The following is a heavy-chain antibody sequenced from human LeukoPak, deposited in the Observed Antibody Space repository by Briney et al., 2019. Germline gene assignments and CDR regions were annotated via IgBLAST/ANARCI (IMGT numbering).Heavy chain of an antibody. J-gene: IGHJ4*02. CDR2: IYPGDSDT. Sequence: GESLKISCKGSGYSFTSYWIGWVRQMPGKGLEWMGIIYPGDSDTRYSPSFQGQVNISADKSTTTAYLQWSSLKASDTAMYYCARRSSGWYQDYWGQGTLVTVSS. CDR3: ARRSSGWYQDY. V-gene: IGHV5-51*01. CDR1: GYSFTSYW. D-gene: IGHD6-19*01.